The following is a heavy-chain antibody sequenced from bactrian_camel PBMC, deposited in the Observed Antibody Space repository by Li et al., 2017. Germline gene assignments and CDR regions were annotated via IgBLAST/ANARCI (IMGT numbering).Heavy chain of an antibody. CDR1: GGTYSHYRAYC. CDR3: KAEDMHQLRGFCPPL. J-gene: IGHJ4*01. V-gene: IGHV3S53*01. Sequence: HVQLVESGGGSAQAGGSLRLSCVASGGTYSHYRAYCMAWFRQAPGNECVLVSTITAAGTSNYADAVKGRFTISQGNAKTTMSLQMDSLNTEDTATYYCKAEDMHQLRGFCPPLWGQGTQVTVS. CDR2: ITAAGTS.